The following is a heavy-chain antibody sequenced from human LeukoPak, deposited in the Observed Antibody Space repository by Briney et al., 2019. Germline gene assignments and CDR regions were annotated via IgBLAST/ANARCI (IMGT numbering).Heavy chain of an antibody. V-gene: IGHV3-30*02. CDR1: GFTFSSYG. Sequence: PGGSLRLSCAASGFTFSSYGMHWVRQAPGKGLEWVAFIRYDGSNKYYADSVKGRFTISRDNSKNTLYLQMNSLRAEDTAVYYCAKESEFTMVRGVITGRVYWGQGTLVTVSS. D-gene: IGHD3-10*01. J-gene: IGHJ4*02. CDR3: AKESEFTMVRGVITGRVY. CDR2: IRYDGSNK.